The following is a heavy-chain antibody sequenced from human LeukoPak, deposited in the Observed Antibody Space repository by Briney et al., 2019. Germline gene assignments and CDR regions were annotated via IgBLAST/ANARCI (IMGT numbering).Heavy chain of an antibody. J-gene: IGHJ5*02. V-gene: IGHV1-3*01. CDR1: GYTFNTYA. D-gene: IGHD2-2*01. CDR3: ARSLGYCSTTTCYAEGGWFAP. CDR2: INCANGHT. Sequence: ASVKVSCKASGYTFNTYAIHWVRQAPGQSLVWMGWINCANGHTKYSEKFQGRISLTRDTSADTAYMDLSRLRSGDTAVYYCARSLGYCSTTTCYAEGGWFAPWGQGTLVTVSS.